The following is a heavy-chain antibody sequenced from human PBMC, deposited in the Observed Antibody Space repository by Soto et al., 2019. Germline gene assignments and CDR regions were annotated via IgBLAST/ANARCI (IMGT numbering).Heavy chain of an antibody. CDR2: MNQDGSQN. D-gene: IGHD5-12*01. J-gene: IGHJ4*02. Sequence: PGGSLRLSCAASGFTFSSYWMSWVRQAPGKGLEWVANMNQDGSQNFYVDSVKGRFTISRDNAKTSLYLQMNSLRDEDTAVYYCARDDRWGWLRIDYWGRGTLVTVS. V-gene: IGHV3-7*01. CDR1: GFTFSSYW. CDR3: ARDDRWGWLRIDY.